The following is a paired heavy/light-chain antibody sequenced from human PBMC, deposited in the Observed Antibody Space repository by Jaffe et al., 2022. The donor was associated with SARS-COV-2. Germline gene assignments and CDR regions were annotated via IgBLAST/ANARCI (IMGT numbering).Heavy chain of an antibody. CDR2: INNDGSVT. J-gene: IGHJ5*02. CDR1: GFTFSNSW. Sequence: EVQLVESGGGLVQPGGSLRLSCAASGFTFSNSWMYWVRQAPGKGLVWVSTINNDGSVTRYADSVKGRFTISRDNAKNTLYLQMNSLRAEDTAVYFCARVAGAINLWGQGTLVTVSS. V-gene: IGHV3-74*01. CDR3: ARVAGAINL. D-gene: IGHD3-16*02.
Light chain of an antibody. J-gene: IGKJ4*01. CDR3: QQYNSSPPT. CDR2: WAS. CDR1: QSVLHSSNNKNY. V-gene: IGKV4-1*01. Sequence: DIVMTQSPDSLAVSLGERATINCKSSQSVLHSSNNKNYLAWYQQKPGQPPKLLIYWASTRESGVPDRFSGSGSGTDFTLTISSLQAEDVAVYYCQQYNSSPPTFGGGTKVEIK.